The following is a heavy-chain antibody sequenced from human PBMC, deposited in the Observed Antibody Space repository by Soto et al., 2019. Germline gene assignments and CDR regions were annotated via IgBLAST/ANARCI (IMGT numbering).Heavy chain of an antibody. CDR2: ISYDGSNK. V-gene: IGHV3-30*18. D-gene: IGHD3-10*01. CDR1: GFTFSSYG. J-gene: IGHJ4*02. CDR3: AKDSAGFGELLSFDY. Sequence: GGSLRLSCAASGFTFSSYGMHWVRQAPGKGLEWVAVISYDGSNKYYADSVKGRFTISRDNSKNTLYLQMNSLRAEDTAVYYCAKDSAGFGELLSFDYWGQGTLVTVSS.